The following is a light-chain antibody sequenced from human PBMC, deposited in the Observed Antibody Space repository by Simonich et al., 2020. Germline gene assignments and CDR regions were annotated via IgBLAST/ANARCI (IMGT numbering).Light chain of an antibody. CDR1: ALPKQY. Sequence: SYELTQPPSVSVSPGQTARITCSGDALPKQYAYWYQQKPGQAPALVIYKDSERPSGIPERFSGSSSGTTVTLTIRGVQAEDEADYYCQSADSSGTWVFGGGTKLTVL. CDR2: KDS. CDR3: QSADSSGTWV. J-gene: IGLJ3*02. V-gene: IGLV3-25*03.